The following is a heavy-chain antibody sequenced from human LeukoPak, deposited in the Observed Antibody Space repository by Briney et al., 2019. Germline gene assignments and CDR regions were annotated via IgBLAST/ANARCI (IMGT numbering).Heavy chain of an antibody. D-gene: IGHD5-24*01. Sequence: ASVKVSCKASGYTFTSYYMHWVRQAPGQGLEWMGIINPSGGSTSYAQKFQGRVTMTRNTSISTAYMELSSLRSEDTAVYYCARLVEMATIAPPDAHSYWGQGTLVTVSS. CDR3: ARLVEMATIAPPDAHSY. V-gene: IGHV1-46*01. J-gene: IGHJ4*02. CDR1: GYTFTSYY. CDR2: INPSGGST.